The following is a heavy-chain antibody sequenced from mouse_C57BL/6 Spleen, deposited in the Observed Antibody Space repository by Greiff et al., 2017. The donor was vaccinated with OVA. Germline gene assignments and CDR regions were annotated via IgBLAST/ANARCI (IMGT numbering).Heavy chain of an antibody. V-gene: IGHV2-6*01. J-gene: IGHJ3*01. CDR1: GFSLTSYG. CDR2: IWGVGST. CDR3: AIHYYGSSAWFAY. D-gene: IGHD1-1*01. Sequence: VMLVESGPGLVAPSQSLSITCTVSGFSLTSYGVDWVRQSPGKGLEWLGVIWGVGSTNYNSALKSRLSISKDNSKSQVFLKMNSLQTDDTAMYYCAIHYYGSSAWFAYWGQGTLVTVSA.